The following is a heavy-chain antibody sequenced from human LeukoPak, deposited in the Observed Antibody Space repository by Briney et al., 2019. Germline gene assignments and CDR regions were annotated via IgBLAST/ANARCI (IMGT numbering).Heavy chain of an antibody. Sequence: PGGSLRLSCAASGFTFSNAGMSWVRQAPGKGLEWVGRIKSKTDSGTTDYAAPVKGRFTISRDDSKNTLYLQMNSLKTEDTAVYYCTTASVHWGQGTLVTVSS. V-gene: IGHV3-15*01. CDR3: TTASVH. CDR2: IKSKTDSGTT. CDR1: GFTFSNAG. J-gene: IGHJ4*02.